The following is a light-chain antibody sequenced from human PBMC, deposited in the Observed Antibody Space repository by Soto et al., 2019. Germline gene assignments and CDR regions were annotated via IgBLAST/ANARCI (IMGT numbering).Light chain of an antibody. CDR2: GNS. CDR3: QSYDVRLSAFYV. V-gene: IGLV1-40*01. Sequence: QSVLTQPPSVSGAPGQRVTISCTGTTSNIGAGYDVHWYQQIPGTAPKLLIYGNSNRPSGVPDRFSGSKSVASASLAITGLQAADEAEYFCQSYDVRLSAFYVFGSGTKVTVL. J-gene: IGLJ1*01. CDR1: TSNIGAGYD.